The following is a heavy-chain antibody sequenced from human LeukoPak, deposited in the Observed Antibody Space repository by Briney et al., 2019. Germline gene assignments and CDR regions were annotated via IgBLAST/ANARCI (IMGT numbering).Heavy chain of an antibody. Sequence: GGSLRLSCAASGFTFSSHAVNWVRQAPGKGLEWVSAISGSGDNTYYADSVKGRFTISRDNSKNTLYVQMNSLRAEDTAVYYCAKSKVVAATMGRFDYWGQGTLVTVSS. CDR3: AKSKVVAATMGRFDY. CDR2: ISGSGDNT. CDR1: GFTFSSHA. V-gene: IGHV3-23*01. J-gene: IGHJ4*02. D-gene: IGHD2-15*01.